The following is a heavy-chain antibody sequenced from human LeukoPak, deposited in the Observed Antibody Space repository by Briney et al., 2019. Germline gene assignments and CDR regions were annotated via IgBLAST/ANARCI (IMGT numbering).Heavy chain of an antibody. CDR1: GFTFDDYA. J-gene: IGHJ4*02. CDR2: ISWNSGSI. V-gene: IGHV3-9*01. D-gene: IGHD1-1*01. Sequence: GRSLRLSCAASGFTFDDYAMHWVRQAPGKGLEWVSGISWNSGSIGYADSVKGRFTICRDNAKNSLYRQMNSLRAEDPAVYYCAREVPPYYWGQGTLVTVSS. CDR3: AREVPPYY.